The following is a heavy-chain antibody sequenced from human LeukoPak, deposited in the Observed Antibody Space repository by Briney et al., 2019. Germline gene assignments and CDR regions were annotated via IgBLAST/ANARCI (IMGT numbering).Heavy chain of an antibody. CDR1: GGSISSSTYY. CDR2: IYYSGST. CDR3: ARKNNWNYVDY. J-gene: IGHJ4*02. D-gene: IGHD1-20*01. V-gene: IGHV4-61*05. Sequence: PSETLSLTCTVSGGSISSSTYYWGWIRQPPGKGLEWIGYIYYSGSTNYNPSLKSRVTISVDTSKNQFSLKLSSVTAADTAVYYCARKNNWNYVDYWGQGTLVTVSS.